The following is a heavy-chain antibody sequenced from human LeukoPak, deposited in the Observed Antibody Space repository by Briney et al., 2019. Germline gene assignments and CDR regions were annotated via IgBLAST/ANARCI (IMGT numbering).Heavy chain of an antibody. CDR1: GYTFTGYY. CDR2: INPNSGDT. CDR3: ARDGAVNTFDY. J-gene: IGHJ4*02. V-gene: IGHV1-2*02. Sequence: GASVKVSCKASGYTFTGYYIHWVRQAPGQGLEWMGWINPNSGDTRYIQKFQGRVTMTRDTSISTAYVKLIRLRSDDTAVYYCARDGAVNTFDYWGQGTLVAVSS. D-gene: IGHD1-26*01.